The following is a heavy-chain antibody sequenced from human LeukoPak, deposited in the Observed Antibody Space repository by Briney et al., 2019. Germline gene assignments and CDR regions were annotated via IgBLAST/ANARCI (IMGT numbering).Heavy chain of an antibody. CDR2: ISNSGSST. Sequence: GGSLRLSCAASGFTFTSYAMTWVRPAPGKGLDGGSGISNSGSSTYYADSGKGRFTISRDNSRNTLYLQLSGLRAEDTAVYYCANTMVRGSYNMDVWGQGTTVTVSS. J-gene: IGHJ6*02. CDR3: ANTMVRGSYNMDV. D-gene: IGHD3-10*01. V-gene: IGHV3-23*01. CDR1: GFTFTSYA.